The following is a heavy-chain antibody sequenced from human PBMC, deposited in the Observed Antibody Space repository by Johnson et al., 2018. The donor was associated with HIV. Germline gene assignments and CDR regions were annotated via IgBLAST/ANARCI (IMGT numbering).Heavy chain of an antibody. V-gene: IGHV3-66*01. CDR2: IYNGGTT. CDR1: GFTVSSNY. CDR3: ARAPEVRGIDAFDI. J-gene: IGHJ3*02. D-gene: IGHD3-10*01. Sequence: VQLVESGGGLVQPGGSLRLSCAASGFTVSSNYMNWVRQAPGKGLEWVSVIYNGGTTYYADSVKGRFTISRDNAKNSLSLQMNILTAEDTAVYYCARAPEVRGIDAFDIWGQGTMVTVSS.